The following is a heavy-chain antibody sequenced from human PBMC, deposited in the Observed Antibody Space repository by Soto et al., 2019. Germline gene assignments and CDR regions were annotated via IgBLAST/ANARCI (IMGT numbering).Heavy chain of an antibody. J-gene: IGHJ6*02. CDR2: MNPNSGNT. V-gene: IGHV1-8*01. CDR3: ARGDCSGGSCYAYYGMDV. Sequence: ASVKVSCKASGYTFTSYDINWVRQATGQGLEWMGWMNPNSGNTGYAQKFQGRVTMTRNTSISTAYMELSSLRSEDTAVYYCARGDCSGGSCYAYYGMDVWGQGTTVTVSS. CDR1: GYTFTSYD. D-gene: IGHD2-15*01.